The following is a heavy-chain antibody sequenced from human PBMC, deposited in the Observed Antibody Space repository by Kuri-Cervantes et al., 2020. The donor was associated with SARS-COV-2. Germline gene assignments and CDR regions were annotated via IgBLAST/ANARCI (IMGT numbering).Heavy chain of an antibody. CDR3: ARLEIPLVAAAYAY. Sequence: GSLRLSCTVSGYSISSGYYWGWIRQPPGKGLEWIGSIYYSGSTYYNPSLKSRVTISVDTSKNQFSLKLSSVTAADTAVYYCARLEIPLVAAAYAYWGQGTLVTVSS. CDR1: GYSISSGYY. D-gene: IGHD6-13*01. J-gene: IGHJ4*02. V-gene: IGHV4-38-2*02. CDR2: IYYSGST.